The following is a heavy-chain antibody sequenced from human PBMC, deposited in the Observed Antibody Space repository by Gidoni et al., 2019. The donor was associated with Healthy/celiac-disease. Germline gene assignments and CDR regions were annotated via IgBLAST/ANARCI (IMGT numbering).Heavy chain of an antibody. D-gene: IGHD2-2*01. CDR1: GGTFSSYA. V-gene: IGHV1-69*01. CDR2: IIPIFGTA. CDR3: AILGYCSSTSCHDAFDI. J-gene: IGHJ3*02. Sequence: QVQLVQSGAEVKKPGSSVKVSCKASGGTFSSYAISWVRQAPGQGLEWMGGIIPIFGTANYAQKFQGRVTITADESTSTAYMELSSLRSEDTAVYYCAILGYCSSTSCHDAFDIWGQGTMVTVSS.